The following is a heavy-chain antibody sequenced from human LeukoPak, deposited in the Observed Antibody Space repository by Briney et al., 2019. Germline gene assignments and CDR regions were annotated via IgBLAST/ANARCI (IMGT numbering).Heavy chain of an antibody. Sequence: SETLSPTCTVSGGSISSYYWSWIRQSAGKGLEWIGRIYTSGSTNYNPSLKSRVTMSVDTSKNQFSLKLSSVTAADTAVYYCARASYCSGGSCYSYYFDYWGQGTLVTVSS. D-gene: IGHD2-15*01. CDR2: IYTSGST. V-gene: IGHV4-4*07. CDR3: ARASYCSGGSCYSYYFDY. J-gene: IGHJ4*02. CDR1: GGSISSYY.